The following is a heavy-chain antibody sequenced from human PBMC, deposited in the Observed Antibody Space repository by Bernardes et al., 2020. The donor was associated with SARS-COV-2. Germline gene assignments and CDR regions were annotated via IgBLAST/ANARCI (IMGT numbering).Heavy chain of an antibody. CDR1: GFTFSSYG. Sequence: GGSLRLSCAASGFTFSSYGMHWVRQAPGKGLEWVAVIWYDGSNKYYADSVKGRFTISRDNSKNTLYLQMNSLRAEDTAVYYCARDTGTVTTILDYWGQGTLVTVSS. CDR2: IWYDGSNK. J-gene: IGHJ4*02. D-gene: IGHD4-17*01. V-gene: IGHV3-33*08. CDR3: ARDTGTVTTILDY.